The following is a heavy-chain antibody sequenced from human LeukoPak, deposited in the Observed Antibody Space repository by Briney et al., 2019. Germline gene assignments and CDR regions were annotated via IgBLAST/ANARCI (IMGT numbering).Heavy chain of an antibody. CDR3: AREAPQLRFDYYYGMDV. D-gene: IGHD3-10*01. CDR2: IYYSGST. CDR1: GGSISSGGYY. J-gene: IGHJ6*02. V-gene: IGHV4-31*03. Sequence: SQTLSLTCTVSGGSISSGGYYWSWIRQHPGKGLEWIGYIYYSGSTYYNPSLMSRVTISVDTSKNQFSLKLSSVTAADTAVYYCAREAPQLRFDYYYGMDVWGQGTTVTVSS.